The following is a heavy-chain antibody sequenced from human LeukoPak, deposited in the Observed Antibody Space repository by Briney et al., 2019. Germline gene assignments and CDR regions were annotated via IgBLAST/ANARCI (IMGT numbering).Heavy chain of an antibody. Sequence: GESLKISCKGSGYSFTSYWISWVRQMPGKGLEWMGIIYPGDSDTRYSPSFQGQVTISADKSISTAYLQWSSLKASDTAMYYCCSSSSPYYYYYGMDVWGQGTTVTVSS. D-gene: IGHD6-6*01. CDR1: GYSFTSYW. CDR2: IYPGDSDT. V-gene: IGHV5-51*01. CDR3: CSSSSPYYYYYGMDV. J-gene: IGHJ6*02.